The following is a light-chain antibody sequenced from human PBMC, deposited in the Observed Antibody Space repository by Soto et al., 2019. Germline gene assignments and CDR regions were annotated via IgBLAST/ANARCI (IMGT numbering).Light chain of an antibody. V-gene: IGKV3D-15*01. Sequence: EIVMTQSPATLSVSPGERATLSCRASQSVGYHLAWYQQKVGQAPRLLIYGESTRATAIPARFSGSGSATQFILTISSLQSEDSAGYYCQQYDQWPLTFGGGTKVEI. CDR1: QSVGYH. J-gene: IGKJ4*01. CDR2: GES. CDR3: QQYDQWPLT.